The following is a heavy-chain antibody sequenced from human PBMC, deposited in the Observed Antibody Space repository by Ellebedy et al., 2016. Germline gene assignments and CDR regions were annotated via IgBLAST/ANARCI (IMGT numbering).Heavy chain of an antibody. J-gene: IGHJ4*02. Sequence: GGSLRLSXAASGFTFSSYGMHWVRQAPGKGLEWVAVISYDGSNKYYADSVKGRFTISRDNSKNTLYLQMNSLRAEDTAVYYCARGANVLLWFGELLYGDYWGQGTLVTVSS. D-gene: IGHD3-10*01. CDR1: GFTFSSYG. CDR3: ARGANVLLWFGELLYGDY. V-gene: IGHV3-30*03. CDR2: ISYDGSNK.